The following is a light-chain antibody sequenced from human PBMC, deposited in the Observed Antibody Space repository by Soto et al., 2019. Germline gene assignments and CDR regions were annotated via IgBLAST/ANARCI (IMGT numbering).Light chain of an antibody. CDR2: EGN. CDR1: SSDIGGYYL. Sequence: QSALAQPASVSGSPGQSITTSCTGTSSDIGGYYLVSWYQQRPGKAPNLIIYEGNKRPSGVSNRFSASKSGNTASLTISGLRAEDEADYYCCSFAGSSTYVFGPGTKVTVL. CDR3: CSFAGSSTYV. V-gene: IGLV2-23*01. J-gene: IGLJ1*01.